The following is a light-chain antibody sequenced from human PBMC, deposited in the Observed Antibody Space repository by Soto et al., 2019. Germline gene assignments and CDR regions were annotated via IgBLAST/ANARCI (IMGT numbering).Light chain of an antibody. J-gene: IGLJ1*01. CDR3: SSYTSSSTS. CDR1: SSDVGGYSY. V-gene: IGLV2-14*01. Sequence: QSVLTQPASVSGSPGQSITISCTGTSSDVGGYSYVSWYQQHPGKAPKLMIYDVSNRPSGVSNRFSGSKSGNTASLTISGLQAEDEADYYCSSYTSSSTSFGTGNKVTVL. CDR2: DVS.